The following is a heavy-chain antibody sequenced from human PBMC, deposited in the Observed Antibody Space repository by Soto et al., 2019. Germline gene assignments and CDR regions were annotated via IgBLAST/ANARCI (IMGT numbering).Heavy chain of an antibody. J-gene: IGHJ4*02. Sequence: EVQLLESGGDLVQPGGSLRLSCAASGFTFTSYAMSWIRQAPGKGLEWVSAITGGGDNTYYADSVKGRFPISRDNSKNTLYLPMNSLRAEDTAFYYCTQDGGSRDWLTVNWGQGTLVTVSS. D-gene: IGHD3-9*01. CDR2: ITGGGDNT. V-gene: IGHV3-23*01. CDR1: GFTFTSYA. CDR3: TQDGGSRDWLTVN.